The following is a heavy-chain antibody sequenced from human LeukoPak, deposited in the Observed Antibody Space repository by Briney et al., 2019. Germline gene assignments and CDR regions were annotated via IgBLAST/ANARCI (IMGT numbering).Heavy chain of an antibody. Sequence: GGSLRLSCAASGFTFSSYEMNWVRQAPGKGLEWISYISSSGSTKYYADSVKGRSTISRDNAKNSLYLQMNSLRAEDTAVYSCAKGAVVSNYYYYYMDVWGKGTTVTVSS. CDR3: AKGAVVSNYYYYYMDV. CDR1: GFTFSSYE. J-gene: IGHJ6*03. V-gene: IGHV3-48*03. CDR2: ISSSGSTK. D-gene: IGHD4-23*01.